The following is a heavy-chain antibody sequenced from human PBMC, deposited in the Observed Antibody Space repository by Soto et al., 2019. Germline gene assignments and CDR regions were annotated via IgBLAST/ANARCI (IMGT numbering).Heavy chain of an antibody. V-gene: IGHV3-23*01. Sequence: EVQLLESGGGLEQPGGSLRLSCAASGFIFTSYAMSWVRQAPGKGLEWVSSINVGDAGTNYADSVKGRFTISRDNSKNTLYLQMDFMRVDYTAIDHCAKYYQFDCWGQGTLVTVSS. J-gene: IGHJ4*02. D-gene: IGHD2-2*01. CDR2: INVGDAGT. CDR3: AKYYQFDC. CDR1: GFIFTSYA.